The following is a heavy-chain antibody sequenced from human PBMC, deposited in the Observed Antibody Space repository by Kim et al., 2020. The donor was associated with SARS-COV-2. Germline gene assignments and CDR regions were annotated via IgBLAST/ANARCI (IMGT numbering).Heavy chain of an antibody. CDR2: IYYSGSS. CDR3: ARDRDGYNTFDF. Sequence: SETLSLTCNVSGASISSGAYYWSWIRQHPGEGLEWFGNIYYSGSSYYNPSLKSRVTISVDTSKNQFSLQLSSVTVAATAVYYCARDRDGYNTFDFWGQGT. CDR1: GASISSGAYY. V-gene: IGHV4-31*03. J-gene: IGHJ4*02. D-gene: IGHD5-12*01.